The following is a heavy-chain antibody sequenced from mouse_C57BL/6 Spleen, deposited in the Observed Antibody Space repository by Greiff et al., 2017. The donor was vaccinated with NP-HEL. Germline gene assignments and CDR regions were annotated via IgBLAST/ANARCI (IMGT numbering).Heavy chain of an antibody. D-gene: IGHD2-3*01. CDR2: IHPNSGST. CDR3: ARIYDGYYVDAY. V-gene: IGHV1-64*01. CDR1: GYTFTSYW. Sequence: QVQLQQPGAELVKPGASVKLSCKASGYTFTSYWMHWVKQRPGQGLEWIGMIHPNSGSTNYNEKFKSKATLTVDKSSSTAYMQLSSLTSEDSAVYYCARIYDGYYVDAYWGKGTLVTVSA. J-gene: IGHJ3*01.